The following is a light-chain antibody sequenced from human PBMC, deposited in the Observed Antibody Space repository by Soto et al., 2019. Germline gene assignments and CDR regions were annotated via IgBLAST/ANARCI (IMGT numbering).Light chain of an antibody. CDR1: SSNIGAGYD. Sequence: QSVLTQPPSVSGAPGQRVTISCTGSSSNIGAGYDVHWYQQLPGTAPKLLIYGNINRPSGVPDRFSGSKSGTSASLAITGLQAEDEADYYGQSYDSSLSGSGVFGGGTKLTVL. J-gene: IGLJ2*01. V-gene: IGLV1-40*01. CDR3: QSYDSSLSGSGV. CDR2: GNI.